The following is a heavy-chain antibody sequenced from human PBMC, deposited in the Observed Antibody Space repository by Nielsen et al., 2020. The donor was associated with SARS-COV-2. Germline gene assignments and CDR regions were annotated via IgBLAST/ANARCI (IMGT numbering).Heavy chain of an antibody. D-gene: IGHD1-1*01. J-gene: IGHJ5*02. V-gene: IGHV1-18*01. CDR1: GYTFTSYG. CDR2: ISTYNGNT. CDR3: ARVRTTGTTLSWFDP. Sequence: ASVKVSCKASGYTFTSYGISWVRQAPGQGLEWMGWISTYNGNTNYAQKLQGRATMTRDTSTSTVYMELSSLRSEDTAVYYCARVRTTGTTLSWFDPWGQGTLVTVSS.